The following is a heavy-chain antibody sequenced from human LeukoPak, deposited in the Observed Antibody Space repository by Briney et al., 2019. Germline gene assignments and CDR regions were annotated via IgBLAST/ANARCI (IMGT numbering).Heavy chain of an antibody. J-gene: IGHJ5*02. CDR3: ARSIGIADERKYNWFDP. CDR2: IIPIFGTA. CDR1: GGTFSSYA. V-gene: IGHV1-69*06. D-gene: IGHD6-13*01. Sequence: GASVKVSCKASGGTFSSYAISWVRQAPGQGLEWMGGIIPIFGTANYAQKFQGRVTITADKSTTTAYMELSSLRSEDTAVYYCARSIGIADERKYNWFDPWGQGTLVTVSS.